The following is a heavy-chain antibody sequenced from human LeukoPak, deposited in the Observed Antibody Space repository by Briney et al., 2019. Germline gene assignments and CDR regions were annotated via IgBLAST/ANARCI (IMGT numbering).Heavy chain of an antibody. V-gene: IGHV3-15*01. CDR2: IKSKTDGGTT. D-gene: IGHD6-19*01. J-gene: IGHJ4*02. CDR3: TTDLPMHWQWLVSPAGY. Sequence: PGGSLRLSCAASGFTFSNAWMSWVRQAPGKGLEWVGRIKSKTDGGTTDYAAPVKGRFTISRDDSKNTLYLQVNSLKTEDTAVYYCTTDLPMHWQWLVSPAGYWGQGTLVTVSS. CDR1: GFTFSNAW.